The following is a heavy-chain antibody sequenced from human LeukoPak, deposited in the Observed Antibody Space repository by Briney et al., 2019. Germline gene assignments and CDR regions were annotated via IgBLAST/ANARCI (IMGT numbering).Heavy chain of an antibody. D-gene: IGHD6-13*01. CDR1: GFTVSSNY. V-gene: IGHV3-53*04. CDR2: IYSGGST. J-gene: IGHJ4*02. CDR3: ARDPGSSLDY. Sequence: GGSLRLSCAASGFTVSSNYMSWVRQAPGKGLEWVSVIYSGGSTYYADSVKGRFTISRHNSKNTLYLQMNSLRAEATAVYYCARDPGSSLDYWGQGTLVTVSS.